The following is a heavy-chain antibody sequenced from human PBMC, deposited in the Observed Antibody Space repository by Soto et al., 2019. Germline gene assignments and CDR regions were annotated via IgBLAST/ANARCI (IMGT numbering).Heavy chain of an antibody. D-gene: IGHD3-10*01. J-gene: IGHJ4*02. CDR1: GVSISSGSW. V-gene: IGHV4-4*02. CDR2: IFHDGTA. CDR3: ARLVYDTRLNYMYFDF. Sequence: SETLSLTCAVSGVSISSGSWWTWVRQSPQRGLEYIGEIFHDGTANYYPSFERRVAISVDTSKNQFSLKLTSVTAADTAIYFCARLVYDTRLNYMYFDFWGQGTLVTGLL.